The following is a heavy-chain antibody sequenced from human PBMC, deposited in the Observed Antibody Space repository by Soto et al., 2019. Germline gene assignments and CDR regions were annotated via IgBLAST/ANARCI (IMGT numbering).Heavy chain of an antibody. Sequence: QVQLVQSGAEVKKPGASVKVSCKASGYTFTSYGISWVRQAPGQGLEWMGWISAYNGNTNYAQKLQGRVTMTTDTSTSTACLELRSLRSDDTAVYYCARDSIAVAARRWFDPWGQGTLVTVSS. J-gene: IGHJ5*02. V-gene: IGHV1-18*01. CDR2: ISAYNGNT. CDR3: ARDSIAVAARRWFDP. CDR1: GYTFTSYG. D-gene: IGHD6-19*01.